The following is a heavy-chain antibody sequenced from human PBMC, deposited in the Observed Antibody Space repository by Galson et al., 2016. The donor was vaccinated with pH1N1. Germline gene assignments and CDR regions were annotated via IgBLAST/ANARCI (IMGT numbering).Heavy chain of an antibody. J-gene: IGHJ3*02. V-gene: IGHV1-2*02. CDR2: ISSNSGGT. CDR3: ARGGDKQLVWLGHDAFNI. D-gene: IGHD6-6*01. CDR1: GYTFIGYY. Sequence: SVKVSCKASGYTFIGYYVHWVRQAPGQGLEWMGWISSNSGGTKYAEKFQGRVTMTRDTSISTAYMELSSLRSDDTALYYCARGGDKQLVWLGHDAFNIWGQGTMVIVSS.